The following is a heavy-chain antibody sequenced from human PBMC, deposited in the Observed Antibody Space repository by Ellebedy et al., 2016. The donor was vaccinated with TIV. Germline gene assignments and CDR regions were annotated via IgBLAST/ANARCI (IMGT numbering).Heavy chain of an antibody. CDR1: GYTFTGYH. CDR2: INPSGGST. J-gene: IGHJ4*02. CDR3: ARDLSFDS. D-gene: IGHD2/OR15-2a*01. V-gene: IGHV1-46*01. Sequence: AASVKVSCKASGYTFTGYHMHWVRQAPGEGLEWMGVINPSGGSTSYAQKFKGRVTMTRDRSTGTAHMELNSLRSEYTAVYYCARDLSFDSWGQGTLVTVSS.